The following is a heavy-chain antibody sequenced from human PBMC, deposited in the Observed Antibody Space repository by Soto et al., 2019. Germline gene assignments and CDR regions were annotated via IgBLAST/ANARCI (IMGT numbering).Heavy chain of an antibody. CDR1: GFTFSNYA. Sequence: GGSLRLSCAASGFTFSNYAMSWVRQAPGKGLEWVSIISGSGDSPYYADSVKGRFTISRDNSRNTLYLQMNSLRAGDSAKYYCAKEGTSASSYFDTLCQENVLTVSS. D-gene: IGHD2-8*02. J-gene: IGHJ4*02. V-gene: IGHV3-23*01. CDR2: ISGSGDSP. CDR3: AKEGTSASSYFDT.